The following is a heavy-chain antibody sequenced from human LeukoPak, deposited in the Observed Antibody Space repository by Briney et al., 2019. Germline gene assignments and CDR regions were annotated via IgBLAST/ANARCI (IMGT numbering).Heavy chain of an antibody. CDR1: GFTFSSYA. CDR2: ISSSSSNM. Sequence: GGSLRLSCAASGFTFSSYAMSCVRQAPGKGLEWVSYISSSSSNMYYADSVKGRFTISRDNARSSLFLQMSNLRVEDTAVYFCARGATVTYYFDHWGQGILVAVSS. D-gene: IGHD4-17*01. J-gene: IGHJ4*02. CDR3: ARGATVTYYFDH. V-gene: IGHV3-48*04.